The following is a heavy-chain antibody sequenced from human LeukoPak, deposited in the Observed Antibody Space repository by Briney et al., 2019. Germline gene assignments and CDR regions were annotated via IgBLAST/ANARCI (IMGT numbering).Heavy chain of an antibody. D-gene: IGHD3-10*01. CDR1: GGSISSYY. Sequence: KPSETLSLTCTVSGGSISSYYWSWIRQPPGKGLEWIGYIYYSGSTNYNPSLKSRVTISVDTSKNQFSLKLNSVTAADTAIYYCARVYYYGSGSNYYYQMDVWGKGTTVTVSS. V-gene: IGHV4-59*01. J-gene: IGHJ6*03. CDR2: IYYSGST. CDR3: ARVYYYGSGSNYYYQMDV.